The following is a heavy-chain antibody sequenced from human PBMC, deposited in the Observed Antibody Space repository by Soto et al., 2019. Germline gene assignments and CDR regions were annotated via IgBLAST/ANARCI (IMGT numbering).Heavy chain of an antibody. CDR3: AKNLDILTGYPPNWFDP. J-gene: IGHJ5*02. D-gene: IGHD3-9*01. V-gene: IGHV3-23*01. Sequence: EVQLLESGGGLVQPGGSLRLSCAASGFTFSSYAMSWVRQAPGKGLEWVSAISGSGGSTYYADSVKGRFTISRDNSKNTLYLQMNGLRAEDTAVYYCAKNLDILTGYPPNWFDPWGQGTLVTVSS. CDR2: ISGSGGST. CDR1: GFTFSSYA.